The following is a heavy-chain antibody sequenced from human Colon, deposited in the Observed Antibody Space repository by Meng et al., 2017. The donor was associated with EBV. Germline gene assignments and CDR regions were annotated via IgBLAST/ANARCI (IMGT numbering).Heavy chain of an antibody. CDR1: DGSLSSTNS. Sequence: QVHLQESGPXPVRPXXXLFLTCAFSDGSLSSTNSWSWVRQPPGKGLEWIGQIDYREDPYYSPSLRSRVTISVDKSKNQVSLNLNSVTAADTAIYYCTRHTAYSQGYWGQATLVPVSS. V-gene: IGHV4-4*02. CDR2: IDYREDP. D-gene: IGHD4-11*01. J-gene: IGHJ4*02. CDR3: TRHTAYSQGY.